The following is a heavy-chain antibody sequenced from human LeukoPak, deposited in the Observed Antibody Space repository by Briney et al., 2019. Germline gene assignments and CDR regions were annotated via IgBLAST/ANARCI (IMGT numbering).Heavy chain of an antibody. J-gene: IGHJ2*01. D-gene: IGHD3-22*01. V-gene: IGHV1-46*01. CDR1: GYSFTSYY. Sequence: GASVKVSCKASGYSFTSYYIHWVRQAPGQGLEWMGIINPSGGSTSYAQKFQDRVTMTRDTSTSTVYMDLSSLRFEDTAMYYCAGSVVNSWYLDLWGRGTLVTVSS. CDR3: AGSVVNSWYLDL. CDR2: INPSGGST.